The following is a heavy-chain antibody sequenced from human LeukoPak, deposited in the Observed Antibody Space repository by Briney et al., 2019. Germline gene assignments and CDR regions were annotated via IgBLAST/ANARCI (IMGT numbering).Heavy chain of an antibody. V-gene: IGHV3-23*01. CDR3: ARYRGFGDSYDS. J-gene: IGHJ4*02. CDR1: GFTFSSYA. D-gene: IGHD3-10*01. CDR2: LGDSGGRT. Sequence: GGSLRLSCAASGFTFSSYAMSWLRQAPGKGLEWESTLGDSGGRTYYADSVTGRFTISRDNSKNTLYLQMNGLRAEDTAVYYCARYRGFGDSYDSWGQGTLVTVSS.